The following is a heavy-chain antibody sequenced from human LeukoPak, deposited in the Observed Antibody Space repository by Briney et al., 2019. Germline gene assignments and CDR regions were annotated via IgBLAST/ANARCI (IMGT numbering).Heavy chain of an antibody. CDR3: ARRYDFWSGYPPPLDY. CDR2: IYYSGST. V-gene: IGHV4-59*12. Sequence: SETLSLTCTVSGGSISSYYWSWVRQPPGKGLEWIGYIYYSGSTNYNPSLKSRVTISVDTSKNQFTLKLSSVTAADTAVYHCARRYDFWSGYPPPLDYWGQGTLVTVSS. J-gene: IGHJ4*02. CDR1: GGSISSYY. D-gene: IGHD3-3*01.